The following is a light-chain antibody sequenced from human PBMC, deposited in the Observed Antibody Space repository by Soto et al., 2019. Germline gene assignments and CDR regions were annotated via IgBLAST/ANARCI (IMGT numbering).Light chain of an antibody. Sequence: ETVLTQSPATLSLSPGERATLSYRASQSVDKFFAWYQQKPGQAPRLLIFDASYRATGVPDRFSATGAGTDFTLTISRLEPEDFAVYYCQQRSSGPATFGPGTKVDI. CDR2: DAS. CDR3: QQRSSGPAT. J-gene: IGKJ3*01. V-gene: IGKV3-11*01. CDR1: QSVDKF.